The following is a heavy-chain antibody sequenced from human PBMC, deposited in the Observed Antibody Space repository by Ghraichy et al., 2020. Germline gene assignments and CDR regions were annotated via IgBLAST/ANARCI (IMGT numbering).Heavy chain of an antibody. CDR1: GGSFSGYY. D-gene: IGHD3-16*01. Sequence: SETLSLTCAVYGGSFSGYYWSWIRQPPGKGLEWIGEINHSGSTNYNPSLKSRVTISVDTSKNQFSLKLSSVTAADTAVYYCARSGLGVGIYYYYYGMDVWGQGTTVTVSS. CDR3: ARSGLGVGIYYYYYGMDV. CDR2: INHSGST. J-gene: IGHJ6*02. V-gene: IGHV4-34*01.